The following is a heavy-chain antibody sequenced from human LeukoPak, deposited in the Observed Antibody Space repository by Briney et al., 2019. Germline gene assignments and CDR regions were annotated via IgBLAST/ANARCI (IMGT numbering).Heavy chain of an antibody. D-gene: IGHD2-15*01. J-gene: IGHJ6*03. CDR1: GFTFSSYE. CDR3: GRSRRINASLYYYMDV. V-gene: IGHV3-23*01. Sequence: GGSLRLSCAASGFTFSSYEMNWVRQAPGKGLEWVSSIRSTGDSTFYADSVKGRFTISRDNSKNTVYLLMNSLRTEDTAVYYCGRSRRINASLYYYMDVRGKGTTVTVSS. CDR2: IRSTGDST.